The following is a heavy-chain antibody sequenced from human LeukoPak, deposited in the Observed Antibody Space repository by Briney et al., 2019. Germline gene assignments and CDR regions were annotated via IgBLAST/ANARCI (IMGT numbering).Heavy chain of an antibody. V-gene: IGHV4-59*08. J-gene: IGHJ4*02. CDR3: ARHGSYSSSPGFDY. CDR1: GGXISSYY. Sequence: SETVSLTCTVSGGXISSYYWSWLRQPPGKGLEWIAYIYYSGGTNYNPSLKSRVTISVDTSKNQFSLKLTSVTAADTAVYYCARHGSYSSSPGFDYWGQGTLVTVSS. CDR2: IYYSGGT. D-gene: IGHD6-6*01.